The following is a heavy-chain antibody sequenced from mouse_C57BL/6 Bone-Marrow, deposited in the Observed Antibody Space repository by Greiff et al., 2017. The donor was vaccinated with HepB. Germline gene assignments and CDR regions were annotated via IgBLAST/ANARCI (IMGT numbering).Heavy chain of an antibody. CDR1: GYTFTSYG. J-gene: IGHJ4*01. CDR2: IYPRSGNT. Sequence: QVQLKESGAELARPGASVKLSCKASGYTFTSYGISWVKQRTGQGLEWIGEIYPRSGNTYYNEKFKGKATLTADKSSSTAYMELRSLTSEDSAVYFCARSNWDVGMDYWGQGTSVTVSS. V-gene: IGHV1-81*01. CDR3: ARSNWDVGMDY. D-gene: IGHD4-1*01.